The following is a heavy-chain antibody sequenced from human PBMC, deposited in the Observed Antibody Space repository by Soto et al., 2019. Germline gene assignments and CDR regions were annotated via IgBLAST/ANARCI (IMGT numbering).Heavy chain of an antibody. CDR1: GFTFSNHA. J-gene: IGHJ4*02. Sequence: GGSLRLSCAATGFTFSNHAMSWVRRAAGKGLEWVSGISDAGERTYYADSVRGRFTVSRDNSKNTLYLQMNTLRAEDTAVYYCAKDYSSVWSRGIDVWGQGILVTVSS. V-gene: IGHV3-23*01. CDR3: AKDYSSVWSRGIDV. D-gene: IGHD6-19*01. CDR2: ISDAGERT.